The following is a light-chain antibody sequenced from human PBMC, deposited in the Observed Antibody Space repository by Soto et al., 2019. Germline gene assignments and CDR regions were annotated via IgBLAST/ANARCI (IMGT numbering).Light chain of an antibody. CDR3: QQYYSYPIT. CDR2: AAS. V-gene: IGKV1-8*01. CDR1: QGISSY. J-gene: IGKJ5*01. Sequence: AIRMTQSPSSFSATTGDRVTITCRASQGISSYLAWYQQKPGKAPKLLIYAASTLQSGVPSRFSGSGSGTDFTLTISCLQSEDFATYYCQQYYSYPITFGQGRRLEIK.